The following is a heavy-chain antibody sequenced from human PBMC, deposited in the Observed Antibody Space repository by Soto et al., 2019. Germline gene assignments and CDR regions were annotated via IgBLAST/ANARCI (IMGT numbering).Heavy chain of an antibody. Sequence: QVQLVESGGGVVQPGRSLRLSCAASGFTFSSYGMHWVRQAPGKGLEWVAVISYDGSNKYYADSVKGRFTISRDNSKNTLYLQMNSLRAEDTAVYYCAKEPRDFWSGYCDYWGQGTLVTVSS. CDR3: AKEPRDFWSGYCDY. CDR1: GFTFSSYG. CDR2: ISYDGSNK. D-gene: IGHD3-3*01. J-gene: IGHJ4*02. V-gene: IGHV3-30*18.